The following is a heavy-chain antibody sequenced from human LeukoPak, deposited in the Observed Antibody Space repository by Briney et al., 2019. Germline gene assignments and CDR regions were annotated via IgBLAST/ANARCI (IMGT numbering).Heavy chain of an antibody. J-gene: IGHJ4*02. CDR1: GFTVSSNY. CDR2: IYSGGST. Sequence: GGSLRLSCAASGFTVSSNYMSWVRQAPGKGLEWVSIIYSGGSTFYADSVKGRFTISRDNAKNSLSLQMNSLRAEDTAVYYCAKYRLIWLPAPVFDFWGQGTLVTVSS. V-gene: IGHV3-53*01. D-gene: IGHD5-24*01. CDR3: AKYRLIWLPAPVFDF.